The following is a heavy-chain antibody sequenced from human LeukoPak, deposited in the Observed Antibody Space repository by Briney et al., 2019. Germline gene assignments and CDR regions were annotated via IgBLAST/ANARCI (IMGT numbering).Heavy chain of an antibody. CDR1: GGSISSYY. CDR2: IYYSGST. D-gene: IGHD2-2*02. CDR3: ARGRGYCSSTSCYTVFDY. Sequence: SETLSLTCTVSGGSISSYYWSWIRQPPGKGLEWIGYIYYSGSTNYNPSLKSRVTISVDTSKNQFSLKLSSVTATDTAVYYCARGRGYCSSTSCYTVFDYWGQGTLVTVYS. J-gene: IGHJ4*02. V-gene: IGHV4-59*01.